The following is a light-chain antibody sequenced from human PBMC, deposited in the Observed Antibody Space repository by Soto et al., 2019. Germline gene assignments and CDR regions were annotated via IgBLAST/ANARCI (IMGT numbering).Light chain of an antibody. Sequence: QSALTQPPSVSGSPGQSVTISCTGTSTDFVSYNRVSWYQQPPGTAPKLMIYEVSKRPSGVPDRFSGSKSGNTASLTISGLQAADEADYYCCSYAGEYKYVFGSGTKLTVL. J-gene: IGLJ1*01. CDR2: EVS. CDR3: CSYAGEYKYV. CDR1: STDFVSYNR. V-gene: IGLV2-18*02.